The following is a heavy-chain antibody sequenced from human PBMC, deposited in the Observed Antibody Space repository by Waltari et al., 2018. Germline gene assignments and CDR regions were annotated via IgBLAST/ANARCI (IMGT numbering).Heavy chain of an antibody. Sequence: QVQLQESGPGLVKPSETLSLTCTVSGGSISRYYWSWICQPPATGLEWLGYIYYSGSTNYHPSLKSRVTISVDTSKNHFSLKLSSVTAADTAVYYCARDRTVVTRDAFDIWGQGTMVTVSS. V-gene: IGHV4-59*01. CDR3: ARDRTVVTRDAFDI. CDR1: GGSISRYY. CDR2: IYYSGST. J-gene: IGHJ3*02. D-gene: IGHD2-21*02.